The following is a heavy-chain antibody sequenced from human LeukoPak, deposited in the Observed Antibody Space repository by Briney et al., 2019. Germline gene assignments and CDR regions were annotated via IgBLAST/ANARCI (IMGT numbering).Heavy chain of an antibody. CDR3: AKFPIVVVVAASLDY. CDR2: ISSSGGST. Sequence: TGGSLRLSCGASGFTFSSYAMSWVRQAPGKGLEWVSAISSSGGSTYYADSVKGRFTISRDNSKNTLYLQMNSLRAEDTAVYYCAKFPIVVVVAASLDYWGQGTLVTVSS. V-gene: IGHV3-23*01. J-gene: IGHJ4*02. CDR1: GFTFSSYA. D-gene: IGHD2-15*01.